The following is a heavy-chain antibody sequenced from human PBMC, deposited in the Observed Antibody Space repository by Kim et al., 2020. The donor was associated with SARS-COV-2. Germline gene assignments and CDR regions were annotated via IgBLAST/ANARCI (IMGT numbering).Heavy chain of an antibody. CDR1: GFTFSSYA. CDR2: ISYDGSNK. CDR3: STERGIAVAMLSY. D-gene: IGHD6-19*01. V-gene: IGHV3-30*04. J-gene: IGHJ4*02. Sequence: GGSLRLSCAASGFTFSSYAMHWVRQAPGKGLEWVAVISYDGSNKYYADSVKGRFTISRDNSKNTLYLQMNSLRAEDTAVYYCSTERGIAVAMLSYWGQGT.